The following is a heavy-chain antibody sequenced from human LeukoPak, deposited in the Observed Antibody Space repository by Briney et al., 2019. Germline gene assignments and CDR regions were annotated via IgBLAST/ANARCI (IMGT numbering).Heavy chain of an antibody. CDR1: GGSFSGYY. V-gene: IGHV4-34*01. CDR2: INHSGST. J-gene: IGHJ6*03. Sequence: SETLSLTCAVYGGSFSGYYWSWIRQPPGKGLEWIGEINHSGSTNYNPSLKSRVTISVDTSKNQFSLKLSSVTAADTAVYYCARATLHYYYYYMDVWGKGTTVTISS. CDR3: ARATLHYYYYYMDV.